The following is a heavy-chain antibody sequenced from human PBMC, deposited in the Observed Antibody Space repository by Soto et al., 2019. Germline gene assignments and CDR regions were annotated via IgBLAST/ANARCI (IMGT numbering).Heavy chain of an antibody. D-gene: IGHD1-26*01. J-gene: IGHJ4*02. CDR2: ISDDGDKR. V-gene: IGHV3-30*18. Sequence: GGSLRLSCVGSGFTFSNYGMHWVRQPPGKGLEWVALISDDGDKRYYADSVRGRLIISRDNSKDTLYLQMNSLGPDDPAVYFCAKARVRIVGANSFDYWGKGT. CDR3: AKARVRIVGANSFDY. CDR1: GFTFSNYG.